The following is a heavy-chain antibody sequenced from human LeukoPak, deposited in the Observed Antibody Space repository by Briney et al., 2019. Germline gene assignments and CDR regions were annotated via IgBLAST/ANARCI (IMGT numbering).Heavy chain of an antibody. V-gene: IGHV3-30*18. CDR2: ISYDGSNK. CDR1: GFTFSSYG. CDR3: AKVAVEYYYGSGIFDY. J-gene: IGHJ4*02. D-gene: IGHD3-10*01. Sequence: PGGSLRLPCAASGFTFSSYGMHWVRQAPGKGLEWVAVISYDGSNKYYADSVKGRFTISRDNSKNTLYMQMNSLRAEDTAVYDCAKVAVEYYYGSGIFDYWDQGTLVTVSS.